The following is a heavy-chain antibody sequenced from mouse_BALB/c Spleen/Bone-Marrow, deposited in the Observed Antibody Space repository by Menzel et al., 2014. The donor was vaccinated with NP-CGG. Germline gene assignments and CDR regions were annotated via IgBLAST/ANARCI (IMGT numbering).Heavy chain of an antibody. V-gene: IGHV3-2*02. Sequence: EVHLVESGPGLVKPSQSLSLTCTVTGYSITSDYAWNWIRQFPGNELEWMGFISYSGSTSYNPSLKSRISITRDTSKNQFFLQLNSVTTEDTATYYCARFYYYGSSYKNWYFDVWGAGTTVTVSS. CDR1: GYSITSDYA. CDR3: ARFYYYGSSYKNWYFDV. D-gene: IGHD1-1*01. CDR2: ISYSGST. J-gene: IGHJ1*01.